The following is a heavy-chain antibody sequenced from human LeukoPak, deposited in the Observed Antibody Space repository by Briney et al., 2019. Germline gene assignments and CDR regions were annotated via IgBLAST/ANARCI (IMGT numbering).Heavy chain of an antibody. CDR2: TYYRSKWYN. Sequence: SQTLSLTCAISGDSVSSSSAAWNWIRQSPSRGLEWPGRTYYRSKWYNDYAVSVKSRITINPDTSKNQFSLQLNSVTPEDTAVYYCARDDVREGATLDYWGQGTLVTVSS. CDR3: ARDDVREGATLDY. J-gene: IGHJ4*02. D-gene: IGHD1-26*01. V-gene: IGHV6-1*01. CDR1: GDSVSSSSAA.